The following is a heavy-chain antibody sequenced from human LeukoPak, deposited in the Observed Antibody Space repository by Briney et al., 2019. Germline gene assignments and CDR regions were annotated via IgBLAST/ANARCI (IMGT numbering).Heavy chain of an antibody. J-gene: IGHJ4*02. D-gene: IGHD6-19*01. Sequence: GGSLRLSCAASGFTFSAYDIHWVRQASGKGLEWVSGINNVGDTHYPDSVKGRFTISRENAKNSLYLQLNNLRAGDTAVYYCARVLRDSGGWYHFDYWGQGTLVTVSS. V-gene: IGHV3-13*01. CDR1: GFTFSAYD. CDR3: ARVLRDSGGWYHFDY. CDR2: INNVGDT.